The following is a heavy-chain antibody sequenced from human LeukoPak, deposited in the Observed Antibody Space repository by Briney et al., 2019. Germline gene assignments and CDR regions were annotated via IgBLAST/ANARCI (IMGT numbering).Heavy chain of an antibody. CDR1: GFTFSDYY. Sequence: GGSLRLSCAASGFTFSDYYMSWIRQAPGKGLEWVSYNSSSGSTIYYADSVKGRFTISRDNAKNSLYLQMNSLRAEDTAVYYCARVGREYDFWSGYRAANWFDPWGQGTLVTVSS. V-gene: IGHV3-11*01. J-gene: IGHJ5*02. CDR2: NSSSGSTI. D-gene: IGHD3-3*01. CDR3: ARVGREYDFWSGYRAANWFDP.